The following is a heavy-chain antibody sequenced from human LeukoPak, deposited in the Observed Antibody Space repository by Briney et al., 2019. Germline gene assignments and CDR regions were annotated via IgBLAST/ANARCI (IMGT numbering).Heavy chain of an antibody. Sequence: ASVKVSCKASGYTFTSYGISWVRQAPGQGLEWMGWISAYNGNTNYAQKFQGRVTMTTDTSTSTAYMELRSLRSDDTAVYYCARYLRYSSSSGEGFDYWGQGTLVTVSS. J-gene: IGHJ4*02. V-gene: IGHV1-18*01. CDR2: ISAYNGNT. D-gene: IGHD6-6*01. CDR1: GYTFTSYG. CDR3: ARYLRYSSSSGEGFDY.